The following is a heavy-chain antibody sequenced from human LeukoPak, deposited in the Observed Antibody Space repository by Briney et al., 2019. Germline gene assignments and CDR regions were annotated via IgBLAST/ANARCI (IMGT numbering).Heavy chain of an antibody. V-gene: IGHV4-61*01. J-gene: IGHJ3*02. Sequence: SETLSLICTVSGGSVSSGSYYWSWIRQLPGKELEWIGYIYYSGSTNYNPSLKSRVTISVDTSKNQFSPKLSSVTAADTAVYYCSRLQFDWLSPGAFDIWGQGTMVTVSS. CDR3: SRLQFDWLSPGAFDI. CDR2: IYYSGST. D-gene: IGHD3-9*01. CDR1: GGSVSSGSYY.